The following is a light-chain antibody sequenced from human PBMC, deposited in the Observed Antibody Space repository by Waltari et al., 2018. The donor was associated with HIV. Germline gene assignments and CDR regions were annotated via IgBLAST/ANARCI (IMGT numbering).Light chain of an antibody. J-gene: IGLJ3*02. CDR3: QVWDSSSDHVV. V-gene: IGLV3-21*04. Sequence: SYVLTQPPSVSLAPGRTANITCGGINIEYKSVHWYQQKTGRAPKLLILYDSDRPSGSPERIAGSNAGDTATLTIKRGGPGDEADYFCQVWDSSSDHVVFGGGTKLTVL. CDR2: YDS. CDR1: NIEYKS.